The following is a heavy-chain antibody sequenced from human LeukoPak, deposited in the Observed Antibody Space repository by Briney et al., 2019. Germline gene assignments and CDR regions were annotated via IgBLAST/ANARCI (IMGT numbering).Heavy chain of an antibody. CDR1: GLIFSNHA. Sequence: GGSLRVFCAASGLIFSNHAMSWFRQAPGKGLEWASGISGSGGSTYYADSVKGRFTISRDNSKNTLYLQMNSLRAEDTAVYYCAKADSSGWYGVGYYWGQGTLVTVSS. CDR2: ISGSGGST. J-gene: IGHJ4*02. V-gene: IGHV3-23*01. CDR3: AKADSSGWYGVGYY. D-gene: IGHD6-19*01.